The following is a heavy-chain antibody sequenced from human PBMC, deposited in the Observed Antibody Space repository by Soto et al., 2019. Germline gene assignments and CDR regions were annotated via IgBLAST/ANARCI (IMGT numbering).Heavy chain of an antibody. CDR2: INHSGST. D-gene: IGHD3-3*01. J-gene: IGHJ6*02. CDR1: GGSFSGYY. V-gene: IGHV4-34*01. CDR3: ASSRKSYDFWSGIPAYGMDV. Sequence: ETLSLTCAVYGGSFSGYYWSWIRQPPGKGLEWIGEINHSGSTNYNPSLKSRVTISVDTSKNQFSLKLSSVTAADTAVYYCASSRKSYDFWSGIPAYGMDVWGQGTTVTVSS.